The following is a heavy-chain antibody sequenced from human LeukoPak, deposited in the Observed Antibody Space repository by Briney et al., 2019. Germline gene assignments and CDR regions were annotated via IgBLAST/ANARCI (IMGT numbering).Heavy chain of an antibody. CDR1: GFTFSDYY. V-gene: IGHV3-11*06. CDR3: AGVGSRGYYFDY. Sequence: KTGGSLRLSCASSGFTFSDYYMSWIRQAPGKGLEWVSHISGSSTYTNYADSVKGRFTISRDNANNSLYLQMNSLTAEDTAVFYCAGVGSRGYYFDYWGQGTLVSVSS. CDR2: ISGSSTYT. J-gene: IGHJ4*02. D-gene: IGHD1-26*01.